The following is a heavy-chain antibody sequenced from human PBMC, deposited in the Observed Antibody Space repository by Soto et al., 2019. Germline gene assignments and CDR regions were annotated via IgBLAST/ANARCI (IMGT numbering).Heavy chain of an antibody. D-gene: IGHD1-26*01. Sequence: PSETLCLTCTVYGGSFIGFYCSCIRQPPGKGLKGIGEINHSGSTNYNPSLKSRVTISVDTSKNQFSLKLSSVTAADTAVYYCARFTRIVGATTPGSDAFDIRGQGTMVTVS. CDR2: INHSGST. CDR1: GGSFIGFY. V-gene: IGHV4-34*01. CDR3: ARFTRIVGATTPGSDAFDI. J-gene: IGHJ3*02.